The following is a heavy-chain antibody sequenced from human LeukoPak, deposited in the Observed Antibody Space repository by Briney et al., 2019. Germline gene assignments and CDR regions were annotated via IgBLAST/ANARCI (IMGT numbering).Heavy chain of an antibody. CDR3: ARLAAFDI. J-gene: IGHJ3*02. CDR1: GGSISSSSYY. CDR2: IYYSGST. V-gene: IGHV4-39*01. Sequence: SETLSLTCTVSGGSISSSSYYWGWIRQPPGKGLEWIGSIYYSGSTYYNPSLKSRVTISVDTSKNQSSLKLSSVTAADTAVYYCARLAAFDIWGQGTMVTVSS.